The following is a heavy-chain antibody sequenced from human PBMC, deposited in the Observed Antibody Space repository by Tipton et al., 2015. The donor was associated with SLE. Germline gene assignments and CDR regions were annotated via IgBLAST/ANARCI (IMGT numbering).Heavy chain of an antibody. CDR2: ISSSSSYI. CDR1: GFTFSSYS. J-gene: IGHJ4*02. V-gene: IGHV3-21*03. Sequence: SLRLSCAASGFTFSSYSMNWVRQAPGKGLEWVSSISSSSSYIYYADSVKGRFTISRDNAKNSLYLQMNSLRAEDTAVYYCAKDQSMIVVVSYFDYWGQGTLVTVSS. D-gene: IGHD3-22*01. CDR3: AKDQSMIVVVSYFDY.